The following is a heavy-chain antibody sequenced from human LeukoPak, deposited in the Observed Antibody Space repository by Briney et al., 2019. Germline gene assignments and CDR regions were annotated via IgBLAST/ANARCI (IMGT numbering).Heavy chain of an antibody. V-gene: IGHV4-31*03. CDR2: IFYTGAT. D-gene: IGHD3-9*01. J-gene: IGHJ5*02. CDR1: GGSITSGGYY. CDR3: ASSRSAYDFLTGYSSDTNWFDP. Sequence: SQTPSLTCTVSGGSITSGGYYWSWIRQYPGKGLEWIGYIFYTGATHYNPSLKSRVFISMDMSKNQFSLKLSSVTAADTAVYYCASSRSAYDFLTGYSSDTNWFDPWGQGTLVTVSS.